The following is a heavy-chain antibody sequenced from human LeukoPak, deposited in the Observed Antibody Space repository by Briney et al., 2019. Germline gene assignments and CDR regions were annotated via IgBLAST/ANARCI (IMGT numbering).Heavy chain of an antibody. CDR3: ARDPYGGNSAAFDI. D-gene: IGHD4-23*01. J-gene: IGHJ3*02. V-gene: IGHV3-64*01. CDR2: ISSNGGST. CDR1: GFTFSSYA. Sequence: GGSLRLSCAASGFTFSSYAMHWVRQAPGKGLEYVSAISSNGGSTYYANSVKGRFTISRDNSKNTLYLQMGSLRAEDMAVYYCARDPYGGNSAAFDIWGQGTMVTVSS.